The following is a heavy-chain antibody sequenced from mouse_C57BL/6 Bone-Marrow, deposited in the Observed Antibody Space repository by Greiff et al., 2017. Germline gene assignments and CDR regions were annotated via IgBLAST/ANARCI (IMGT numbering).Heavy chain of an antibody. J-gene: IGHJ4*01. CDR3: ARWGYSFYAMDY. V-gene: IGHV1-59*01. CDR1: GYTFTSYW. Sequence: QVQLQQPGAELVRPGTSVKLSCKASGYTFTSYWMHWVKQRPGQGLEWIGVIDPSDSYTKYNQKFKGKATLTVDTSSSTAYMQLSSLTSEDSAVYYCARWGYSFYAMDYWGQGTSVTVSS. D-gene: IGHD2-12*01. CDR2: IDPSDSYT.